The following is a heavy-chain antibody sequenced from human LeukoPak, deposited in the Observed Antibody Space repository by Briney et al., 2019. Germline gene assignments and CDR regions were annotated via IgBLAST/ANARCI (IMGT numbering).Heavy chain of an antibody. J-gene: IGHJ4*02. D-gene: IGHD6-6*01. CDR1: GFTVSSNY. CDR2: IYSGGST. CDR3: ARGRIAARTPYFDY. V-gene: IGHV3-53*01. Sequence: GGSLRLSCAASGFTVSSNYMSWVRQAPGKGLEWVSVIYSGGSTYYADSVKGRFTISRDNSKDTLYLQMNSLRAEDTAVYYCARGRIAARTPYFDYWGQGTLVTVSS.